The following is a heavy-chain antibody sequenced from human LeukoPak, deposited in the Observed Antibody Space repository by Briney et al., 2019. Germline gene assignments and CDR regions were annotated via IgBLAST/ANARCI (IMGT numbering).Heavy chain of an antibody. CDR2: IYPDDSDT. J-gene: IGHJ4*02. CDR3: ARQSAYCGGDCFASYFDY. CDR1: GYSFTNYW. Sequence: GQSLRISCKGSGYSFTNYWIGWVRKMPGKGLEWMGIIYPDDSDTRYSPSFQGQGSFSADKSINTAYLQWNSLKASDTALYYCARQSAYCGGDCFASYFDYWGQGTLVTVSS. V-gene: IGHV5-51*01. D-gene: IGHD2-21*02.